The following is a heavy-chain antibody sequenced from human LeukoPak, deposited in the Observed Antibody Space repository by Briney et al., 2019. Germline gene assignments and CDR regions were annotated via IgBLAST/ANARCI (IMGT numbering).Heavy chain of an antibody. Sequence: SQTLSLTCTVSGGSISSGSYYWSWIRQPAGKGLEWIGRIYTSGSTNYNPSLKSRVTISVDTSKNQFSLKLSSVTAADTAVYYCAREGVYDSSGCQFAFDYWGQGTLVTVSS. J-gene: IGHJ4*02. V-gene: IGHV4-61*02. CDR2: IYTSGST. D-gene: IGHD3-22*01. CDR3: AREGVYDSSGCQFAFDY. CDR1: GGSISSGSYY.